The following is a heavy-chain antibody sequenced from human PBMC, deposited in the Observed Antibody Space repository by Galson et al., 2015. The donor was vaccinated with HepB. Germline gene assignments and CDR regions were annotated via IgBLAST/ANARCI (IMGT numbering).Heavy chain of an antibody. CDR1: GGSFSGYY. CDR3: ARGAHITMVRGVLSRGWSGFDY. D-gene: IGHD3-10*01. J-gene: IGHJ4*02. CDR2: INHSGST. Sequence: SETLSLTCAVYGGSFSGYYWSWIRQPPGKGLEWIGEINHSGSTNYNPSLKSRVTISVDTSKNQFSLKLSSVTAADTAVYYCARGAHITMVRGVLSRGWSGFDYWGQGTLVTVSS. V-gene: IGHV4-34*01.